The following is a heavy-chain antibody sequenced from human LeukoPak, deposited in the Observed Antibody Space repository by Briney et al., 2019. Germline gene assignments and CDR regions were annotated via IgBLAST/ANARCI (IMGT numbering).Heavy chain of an antibody. J-gene: IGHJ4*02. CDR2: ISGSGGST. CDR3: AKGRSSLNYFDY. V-gene: IGHV3-23*01. CDR1: GFTFSSYW. Sequence: GGSLRLSCAASGFTFSSYWMSWVRQAPGKGLEWVSAISGSGGSTYYADSVKGRFTISRDNSKNTLYLQMNSLRAEDTAVYYCAKGRSSLNYFDYWGQGTLVTVSS.